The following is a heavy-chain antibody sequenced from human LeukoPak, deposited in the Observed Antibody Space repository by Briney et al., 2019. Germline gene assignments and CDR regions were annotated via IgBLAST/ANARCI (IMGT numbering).Heavy chain of an antibody. V-gene: IGHV3-48*04. J-gene: IGHJ4*02. CDR3: ARDYSGYSNY. CDR2: IISGSTTI. D-gene: IGHD4-11*01. Sequence: GGSLRLSCAASGFTFNRYSMNWVRQALGKGLEWISYIISGSTTIYYADSVKGRFTISRDNARNSLYLQMNSLRAEDTAVYYCARDYSGYSNYWGQGALVTVSS. CDR1: GFTFNRYS.